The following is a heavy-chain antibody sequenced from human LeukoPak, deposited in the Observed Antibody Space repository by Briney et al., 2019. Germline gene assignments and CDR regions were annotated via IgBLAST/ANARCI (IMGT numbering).Heavy chain of an antibody. D-gene: IGHD5-18*01. V-gene: IGHV4-34*01. Sequence: PETLSLTCAVYGGSFSGYYWSWIRQPPGKGLEWIGEINHSGSTNYNPSLKSRVTISVDTSKNQFSLKLSSVTAADTAVYYCARAMVQLWSYYYYGMDVWGQGTTVTVSS. CDR3: ARAMVQLWSYYYYGMDV. J-gene: IGHJ6*02. CDR1: GGSFSGYY. CDR2: INHSGST.